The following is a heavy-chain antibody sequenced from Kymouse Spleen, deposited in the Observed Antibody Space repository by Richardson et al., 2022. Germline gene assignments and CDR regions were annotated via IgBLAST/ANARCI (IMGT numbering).Heavy chain of an antibody. V-gene: IGHV3-21*03. CDR1: GFTFSSYS. J-gene: IGHJ6*02. CDR2: ISSSSSYI. Sequence: EVQLVESGGGLVKPGGSLRLSCAASGFTFSSYSMNWVRQAPGKGLEWVSSISSSSSYIYYADSVKGRFTISRDNAKNSLYLQMNSLRAEDTAVYYCAREGYYGSGSWDYYYYGMDVWGQGTTVTVSS. D-gene: IGHD3-10*01. CDR3: AREGYYGSGSWDYYYYGMDV.